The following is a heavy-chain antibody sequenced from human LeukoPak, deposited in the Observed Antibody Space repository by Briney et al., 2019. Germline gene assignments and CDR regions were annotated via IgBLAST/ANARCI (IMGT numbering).Heavy chain of an antibody. V-gene: IGHV4-34*01. CDR1: GGSFSGYY. J-gene: IGHJ5*02. CDR2: INHSGST. Sequence: SETLSLTCAVYGGSFSGYYWSWIRQPPGKGLEWIGEINHSGSTNYNPSLKSRVTISVDTSKNQFSLKLSSVTAADTAVYYCARVRFLEWLSILAYNWFDPWGQGTLVTVSS. D-gene: IGHD3-3*01. CDR3: ARVRFLEWLSILAYNWFDP.